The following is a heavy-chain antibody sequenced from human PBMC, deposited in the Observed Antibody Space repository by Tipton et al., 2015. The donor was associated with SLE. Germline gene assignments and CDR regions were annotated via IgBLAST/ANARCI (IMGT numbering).Heavy chain of an antibody. J-gene: IGHJ6*04. CDR2: ISSSSSYI. CDR1: GFTFSDYY. V-gene: IGHV3-21*01. CDR3: ARDITMLMDV. Sequence: SLRLSCAASGFTFSDYYMNWVRQAPGKGLEWVSSISSSSSYIYYADSVKGRFTISRDNAKNSLYLQMNSLGAEDTAVYYCARDITMLMDVWGKGTTVTVSS. D-gene: IGHD3-10*01.